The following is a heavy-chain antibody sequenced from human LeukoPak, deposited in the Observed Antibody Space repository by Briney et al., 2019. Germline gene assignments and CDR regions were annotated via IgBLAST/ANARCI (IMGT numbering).Heavy chain of an antibody. CDR1: GGSISSYY. J-gene: IGHJ4*02. D-gene: IGHD3-10*01. CDR2: IYYSGST. Sequence: PSETLSLTCTVSGGSISSYYWSWIRQPPGKGLEWIGYIYYSGSTNYNPSLKSRVTISVDTSRNQFSLKLSSVTAADTAVYYCAREDGSGSFFYWGQGTLVTVSS. CDR3: AREDGSGSFFY. V-gene: IGHV4-59*01.